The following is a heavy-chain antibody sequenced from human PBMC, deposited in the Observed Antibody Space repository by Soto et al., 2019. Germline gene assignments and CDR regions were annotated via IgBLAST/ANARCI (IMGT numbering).Heavy chain of an antibody. D-gene: IGHD1-1*01. V-gene: IGHV4-59*01. CDR3: ARGRYGDY. J-gene: IGHJ4*02. CDR1: GGSISSYY. CDR2: MYYSGST. Sequence: SETLSLTCTVSGGSISSYYWTWVRQPPGKGLEWIGYMYYSGSTNYNPSLKSRVTISVDTSKNQFSLKLGSVTAADTAVYYCARGRYGDYWGQGALVTVSS.